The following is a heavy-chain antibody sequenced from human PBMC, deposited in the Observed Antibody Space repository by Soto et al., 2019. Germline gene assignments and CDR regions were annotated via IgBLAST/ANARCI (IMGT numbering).Heavy chain of an antibody. J-gene: IGHJ5*02. V-gene: IGHV4-34*01. Sequence: PSETLSLTCAVYGGSFSGYYWSWIRQPPGKGLEWIGEINHSGSTNYNPSLKSRVTISVDTSKNQFSLKLSSVTAADTAVYYCARAYSGITIFGVVIIRGRNWFDPWGQGTLVTVSS. CDR1: GGSFSGYY. CDR2: INHSGST. D-gene: IGHD3-3*01. CDR3: ARAYSGITIFGVVIIRGRNWFDP.